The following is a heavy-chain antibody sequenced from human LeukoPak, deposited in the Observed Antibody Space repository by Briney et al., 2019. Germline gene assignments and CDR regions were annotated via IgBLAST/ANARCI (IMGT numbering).Heavy chain of an antibody. Sequence: GGSLRLSCAASGFTVSSNYMSWVRQAPGKGLEWVSVIYSGGSTYYADSVKGRFTISRDNSKNTLYLQMNSLRAEDTAVYYCARVEWELYAFDIWGQGKMVTVSS. CDR3: ARVEWELYAFDI. CDR2: IYSGGST. D-gene: IGHD1-26*01. J-gene: IGHJ3*02. CDR1: GFTVSSNY. V-gene: IGHV3-66*01.